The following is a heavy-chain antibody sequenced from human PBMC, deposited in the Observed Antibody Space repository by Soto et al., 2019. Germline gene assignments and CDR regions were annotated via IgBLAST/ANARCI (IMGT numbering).Heavy chain of an antibody. V-gene: IGHV3-7*01. Sequence: EVQLVESGGGLVQPGGSLRLSCAASGFTFSSYWMSWVRQAPGKGLEWVANIKQDGSEKYYVDSVKGRFTISRDNAKNSLYLQMNSLRAEDTAVYYCARDSRPYYDFWSGAYYFDYWGQGTLVTVSS. CDR1: GFTFSSYW. D-gene: IGHD3-3*01. CDR2: IKQDGSEK. J-gene: IGHJ4*02. CDR3: ARDSRPYYDFWSGAYYFDY.